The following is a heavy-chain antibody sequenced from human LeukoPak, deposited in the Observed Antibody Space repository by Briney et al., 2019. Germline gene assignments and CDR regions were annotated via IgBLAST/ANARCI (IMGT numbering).Heavy chain of an antibody. Sequence: GGSLRLSCAASGFTFSSYAMSWVRQAPGKGLEWVSYISSSSSTIYYADSVKGRFTISRDNAKNSLYLQMNSLRAEDTALYYCAKDKSDYYGMDVWGRGTTVTVSS. CDR1: GFTFSSYA. V-gene: IGHV3-48*04. J-gene: IGHJ6*02. CDR3: AKDKSDYYGMDV. CDR2: ISSSSSTI.